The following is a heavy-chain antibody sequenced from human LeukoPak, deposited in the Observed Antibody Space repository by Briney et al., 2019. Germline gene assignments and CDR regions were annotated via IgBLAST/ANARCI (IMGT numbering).Heavy chain of an antibody. CDR1: GFTFSSYA. Sequence: GGSLRLSCAASGFTFSSYAMSWVRQAPGKGLEWVSAISGSGGSTYYADSVKGRFTISRDNSKNTLYLQMNSLRAEDTAVYYCAKDGFSMIVVVPNWLDPWGQGTLVTVSS. V-gene: IGHV3-23*01. CDR2: ISGSGGST. D-gene: IGHD3-22*01. J-gene: IGHJ5*02. CDR3: AKDGFSMIVVVPNWLDP.